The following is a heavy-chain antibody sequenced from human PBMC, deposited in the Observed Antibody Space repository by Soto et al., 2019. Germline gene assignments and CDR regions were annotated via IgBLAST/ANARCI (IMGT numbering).Heavy chain of an antibody. CDR3: VHRAVQSCSTTTCHANFDY. V-gene: IGHV2-5*02. D-gene: IGHD2-2*01. J-gene: IGHJ4*02. Sequence: SGPTLVNPTQTLTLTCSFSGFSLTTTEVGVGWIRQPPGKAPEWLALVYWDDDKRYSPSLKSRLTITKDTSKNHVVLTMTNMDPVDTATYYCVHRAVQSCSTTTCHANFDYWGQGILVTVSS. CDR2: VYWDDDK. CDR1: GFSLTTTEVG.